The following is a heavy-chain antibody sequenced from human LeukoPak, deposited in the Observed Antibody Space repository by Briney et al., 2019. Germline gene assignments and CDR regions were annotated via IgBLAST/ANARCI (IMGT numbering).Heavy chain of an antibody. CDR1: GGTFSSYA. D-gene: IGHD3-10*01. Sequence: GASVKVSCKASGGTFSSYAISWVRQAPGQGLEWMGGIIPIFGTANYAQKFQGRVTITADESTSTAYMELSSLRSEDTAVYYCARAPNYCYGDFDYWGQGTLVTVSS. CDR2: IIPIFGTA. J-gene: IGHJ4*02. CDR3: ARAPNYCYGDFDY. V-gene: IGHV1-69*13.